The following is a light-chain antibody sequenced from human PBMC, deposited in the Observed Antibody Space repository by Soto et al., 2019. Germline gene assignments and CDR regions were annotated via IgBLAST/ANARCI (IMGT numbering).Light chain of an antibody. CDR3: QQRNNWPWM. CDR2: DAS. Sequence: EIVLTQSPATLSLSPGERATLSCRASQSVSSYIAWYQQKPGQAPRLLIYDASNRATGIPDRFSGSASGTDFTLTNSSLEPEDFAVYCCQQRNNWPWMFGQETKVEI. CDR1: QSVSSY. V-gene: IGKV3-11*01. J-gene: IGKJ1*01.